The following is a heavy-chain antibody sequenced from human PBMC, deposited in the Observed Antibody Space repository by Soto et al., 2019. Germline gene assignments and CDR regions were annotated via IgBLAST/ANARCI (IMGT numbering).Heavy chain of an antibody. V-gene: IGHV1-3*01. J-gene: IGHJ4*02. CDR3: ARDADYGGNSGYFDY. CDR2: INASSGNT. CDR1: GYTFTNYA. Sequence: GASVKVSCKASGYTFTNYAIHWVRQAPGQRLEWMGLINASSGNTRYSQNFQGRVTMARDTSTSTVYMELSSLRSEDTAVYYCARDADYGGNSGYFDYWGQGTLVTVSS. D-gene: IGHD4-17*01.